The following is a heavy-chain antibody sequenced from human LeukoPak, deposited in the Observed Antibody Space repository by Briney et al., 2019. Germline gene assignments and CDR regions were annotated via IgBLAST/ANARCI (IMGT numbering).Heavy chain of an antibody. CDR3: ARDRSSSWSRWFDP. CDR1: GGSISSYY. CDR2: IYYSGST. J-gene: IGHJ5*02. Sequence: SETLSLTCTVSGGSISSYYWSWIRQPPGKGLEWIGYIYYSGSTNYNPSLKSRVTISVDTSKNQFSLKLSSVTAADTAVYYCARDRSSSWSRWFDPWGQGTLVTVSS. V-gene: IGHV4-59*01. D-gene: IGHD6-13*01.